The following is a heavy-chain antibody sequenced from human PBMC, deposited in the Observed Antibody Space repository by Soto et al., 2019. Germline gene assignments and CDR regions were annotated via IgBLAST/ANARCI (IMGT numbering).Heavy chain of an antibody. D-gene: IGHD2-15*01. V-gene: IGHV3-30*18. CDR2: ISYDGSNK. J-gene: IGHJ4*02. CDR3: AKDLGVVTPSYYFDY. CDR1: GFTFSSYG. Sequence: QVQLVESGGAVVQPGRSLRLSCAASGFTFSSYGMHWVRQAPGKGLEWVEVISYDGSNKYYADSVKGRFTISRDNSKNTLYLQMNSLMAEDTAVYYCAKDLGVVTPSYYFDYWGQGTLVTVSS.